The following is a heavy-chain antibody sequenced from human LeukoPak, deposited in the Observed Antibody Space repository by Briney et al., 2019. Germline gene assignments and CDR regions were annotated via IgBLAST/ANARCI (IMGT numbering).Heavy chain of an antibody. Sequence: SETLSLTCTVSGASISGSGYYWGWIRQPPGKGLEWIGNIYDNGSTYYNASLQSRVTISIDTSKNQFSLRLSSVTAADTAMYYCAKSGGYGLIDYWGQGTLVTVSS. J-gene: IGHJ4*02. CDR1: GASISGSGYY. CDR3: AKSGGYGLIDY. CDR2: IYDNGST. V-gene: IGHV4-39*01. D-gene: IGHD1-26*01.